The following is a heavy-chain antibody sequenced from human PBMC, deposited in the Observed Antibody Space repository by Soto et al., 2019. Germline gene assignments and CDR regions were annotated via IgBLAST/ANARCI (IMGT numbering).Heavy chain of an antibody. V-gene: IGHV3-23*01. CDR3: ARGGDFWSGSPPYYYCGMDV. Sequence: GGSLRLSCAASGFTFSSYAMSWVRQAPGKGLEWVSGISGSGGSTYYADSVKGRFTISRDNSKNTLYLQMNSLRAEDTAVYYCARGGDFWSGSPPYYYCGMDVWGQGTTVTVSS. D-gene: IGHD3-3*01. CDR1: GFTFSSYA. J-gene: IGHJ6*02. CDR2: ISGSGGST.